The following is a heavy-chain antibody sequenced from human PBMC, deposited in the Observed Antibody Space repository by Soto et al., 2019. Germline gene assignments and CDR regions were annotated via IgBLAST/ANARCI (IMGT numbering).Heavy chain of an antibody. J-gene: IGHJ4*02. D-gene: IGHD3-22*01. Sequence: QVQLAQSGAEVKKPGSSVKVSCKASGGTLSSFAISWVRQAPGQGLEWMGGIIPIFATASYAQKFQGRVTVTADRTTSTAYMELSSLRSEDTAIYYCARDGERYDSSGYSHPRFDYWGQGTLVTVSS. CDR3: ARDGERYDSSGYSHPRFDY. V-gene: IGHV1-69*06. CDR1: GGTLSSFA. CDR2: IIPIFATA.